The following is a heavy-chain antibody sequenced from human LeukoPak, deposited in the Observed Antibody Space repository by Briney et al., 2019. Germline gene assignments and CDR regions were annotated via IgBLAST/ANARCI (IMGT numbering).Heavy chain of an antibody. CDR3: ARERGSGGFDY. D-gene: IGHD1-26*01. V-gene: IGHV1-2*02. CDR1: GYTFTGYY. Sequence: GASVKVSCKASGYTFTGYYMHWVRQAPGQGLEWMGWINPNSGGTDCAQKFQGRVTMTRDTSISTAYMELSRLRSDDTAVYYCARERGSGGFDYWGQGTLVTVSS. CDR2: INPNSGGT. J-gene: IGHJ4*02.